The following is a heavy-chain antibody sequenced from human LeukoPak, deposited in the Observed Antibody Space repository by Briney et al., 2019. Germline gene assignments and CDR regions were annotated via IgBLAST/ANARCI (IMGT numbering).Heavy chain of an antibody. CDR1: GGSISSYY. CDR2: IYYSGST. V-gene: IGHV4-59*01. J-gene: IGHJ5*02. CDR3: ARDGYSYGLGWFDP. Sequence: SETLSLTCTVSGGSISSYYWSWIRQPPGRGLEGIGYIYYSGSTNYNHSLKNRVTISVDTSKNQFSLRLTSVTAADTAVYFCARDGYSYGLGWFDPWGQGTLVTVSS. D-gene: IGHD5-18*01.